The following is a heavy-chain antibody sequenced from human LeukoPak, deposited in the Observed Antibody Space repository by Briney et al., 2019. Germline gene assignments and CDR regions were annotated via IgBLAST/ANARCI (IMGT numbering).Heavy chain of an antibody. CDR2: INTNTGNP. Sequence: GASVKVSCKASGYTFNRYVMNWVRQAPGQGLEWMGWINTNTGNPTYAQGFTGRFVFSLDTSVSTAYLQISSLKAEDIAVYYCARENYDSTGYHYYFDYWGQGTLVTVSS. J-gene: IGHJ4*02. D-gene: IGHD3-22*01. CDR1: GYTFNRYV. V-gene: IGHV7-4-1*02. CDR3: ARENYDSTGYHYYFDY.